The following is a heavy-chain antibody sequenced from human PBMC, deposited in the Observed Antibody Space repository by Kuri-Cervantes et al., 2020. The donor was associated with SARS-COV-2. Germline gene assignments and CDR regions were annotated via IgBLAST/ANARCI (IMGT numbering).Heavy chain of an antibody. D-gene: IGHD3-10*01. Sequence: ETLSLTCAAPGFTVSSNYMSWVRQAPGKGLEWVSVIYSGGSTYYADSVKGRFTISRDNSKNTLYLQMNSLRAEDTAVYYCARALRPRGDAFDIWGQGTMVTVSS. CDR3: ARALRPRGDAFDI. J-gene: IGHJ3*02. CDR1: GFTVSSNY. V-gene: IGHV3-53*01. CDR2: IYSGGST.